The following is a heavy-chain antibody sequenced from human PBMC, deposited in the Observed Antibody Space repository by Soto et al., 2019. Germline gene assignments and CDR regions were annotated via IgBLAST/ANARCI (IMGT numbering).Heavy chain of an antibody. J-gene: IGHJ4*02. CDR3: ARWNVQHDSYGYF. Sequence: GGSLRLSCAASGFTFSSFPMHWVRQAPGKGLEWVALISSDGSNKYYADAVKGRFTISRDNSKNTLYLQMNSLRAEDTAVFYCARWNVQHDSYGYFWGQGTQVTVSS. V-gene: IGHV3-30-3*01. D-gene: IGHD5-18*01. CDR2: ISSDGSNK. CDR1: GFTFSSFP.